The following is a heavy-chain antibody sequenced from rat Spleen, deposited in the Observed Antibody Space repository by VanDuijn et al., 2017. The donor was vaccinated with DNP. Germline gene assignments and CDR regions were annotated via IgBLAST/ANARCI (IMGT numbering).Heavy chain of an antibody. D-gene: IGHD1-11*01. CDR2: INTGSGGA. J-gene: IGHJ4*01. CDR1: GYTFTSHY. V-gene: IGHV1-43*01. CDR3: AREGIHALDA. Sequence: QVQLQQSGAELAKPDSSVKISCKASGYTFTSHYISWIKQTTGQGLEYIGYINTGSGGANYNEKFKGKATLTVDKSSSTAFMQLSSLTPDDSAVYYCAREGIHALDAWGQGTSVTVSS.